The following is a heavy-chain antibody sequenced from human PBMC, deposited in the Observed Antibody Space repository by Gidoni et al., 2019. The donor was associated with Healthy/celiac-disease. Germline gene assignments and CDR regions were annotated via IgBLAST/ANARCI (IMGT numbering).Heavy chain of an antibody. CDR3: ARVATVTTGDWFDP. V-gene: IGHV4-30-2*01. J-gene: IGHJ5*02. D-gene: IGHD4-17*01. CDR1: GGSISRGGYS. Sequence: QLQMQESGPGLVKPSQTTALTCADSGGSISRGGYSWGCIRQPPGKGLGWIGYIYHSGSTYYNPSLKSRVTISVDRSKNQFSLKLSSVTAADTAVYYCARVATVTTGDWFDPWGQGTLVTVSS. CDR2: IYHSGST.